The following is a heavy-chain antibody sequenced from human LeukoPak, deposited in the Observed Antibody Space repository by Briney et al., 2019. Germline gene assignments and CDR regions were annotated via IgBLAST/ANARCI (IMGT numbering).Heavy chain of an antibody. V-gene: IGHV1-2*02. CDR3: ARGRYSGYDYVY. D-gene: IGHD5-12*01. Sequence: ASVKVSCKGSGYSFTSYWIGWVRQAPGQGLEWMGWINPNSGGTNYAQKFQGRVTMTRDTSISTAYMEQSRLRSDDTAVYYCARGRYSGYDYVYWGQGTLVTVSS. J-gene: IGHJ4*02. CDR1: GYSFTSYW. CDR2: INPNSGGT.